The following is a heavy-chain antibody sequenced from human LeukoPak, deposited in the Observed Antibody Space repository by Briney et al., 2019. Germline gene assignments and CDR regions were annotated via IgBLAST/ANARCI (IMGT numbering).Heavy chain of an antibody. Sequence: VASVKVSCKASGYTFTGYYMHWVRQAPGQGLEWMGWINPNSGGTNYAQKFQGRVTMTRDTSISTAYMELSRLRSDDTAVYYCARDQGGYKNYLNLFDPWGQGTLVTVSS. CDR2: INPNSGGT. CDR3: ARDQGGYKNYLNLFDP. J-gene: IGHJ5*02. V-gene: IGHV1-2*02. D-gene: IGHD3-22*01. CDR1: GYTFTGYY.